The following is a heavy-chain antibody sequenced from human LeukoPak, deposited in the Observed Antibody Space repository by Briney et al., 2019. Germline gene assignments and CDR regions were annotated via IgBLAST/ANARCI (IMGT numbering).Heavy chain of an antibody. CDR1: GFAFSTYW. CDR2: INQDGSVK. J-gene: IGHJ4*02. CDR3: TRDFVF. V-gene: IGHV3-7*01. D-gene: IGHD3-3*01. Sequence: GGSLRLSCAASGFAFSTYWMDWVRQAPGKGLEWVGNINQDGSVKHYVDSVRGRFTISRDNARKSVYLQMNALRVEDTAVYDCTRDFVFWGQGTLVTASS.